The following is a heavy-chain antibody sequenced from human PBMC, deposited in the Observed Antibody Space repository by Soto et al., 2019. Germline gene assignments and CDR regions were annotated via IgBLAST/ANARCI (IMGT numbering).Heavy chain of an antibody. D-gene: IGHD6-6*01. CDR1: SDSMNSGGYY. CDR2: IYSNGDT. V-gene: IGHV4-31*03. CDR3: ARRGGSSSGYYYYAMDV. Sequence: SETLSLTCSVSSDSMNSGGYYWSWIRQHPGKGLEWIGYIYSNGDTYYNPSLKSRVTIAVDTSKNQFSLNLTSVTAADTAVYYCARRGGSSSGYYYYAMDVWGQGTTVTVSS. J-gene: IGHJ6*02.